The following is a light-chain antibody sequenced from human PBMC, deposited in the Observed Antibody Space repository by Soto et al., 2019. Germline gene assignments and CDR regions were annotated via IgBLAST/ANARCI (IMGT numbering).Light chain of an antibody. V-gene: IGKV1-9*01. CDR2: SAS. J-gene: IGKJ2*03. CDR3: QQLKTYPYS. Sequence: IQLTQSPSSLSASVGDRVSITCRASQDINKFLAWFQQKPGKAPNLLIFSASTLQSGVPSRFSGGGSGTDFTLTINSLQPEDYATDYCQQLKTYPYSFVQGTKLEIK. CDR1: QDINKF.